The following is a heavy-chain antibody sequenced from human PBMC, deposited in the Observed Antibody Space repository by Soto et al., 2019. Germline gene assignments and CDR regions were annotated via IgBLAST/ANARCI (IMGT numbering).Heavy chain of an antibody. CDR2: SYYSGST. CDR1: GGSVSSYY. Sequence: QVQLQESGPGLVKPSETLSRTCTVSGGSVSSYYWSWIRQPPGKGLEWIGYSYYSGSTNYNPPLKSRVTIPVDTSKNKCSLKLSSLTAADTAVYYCARVWGGAIDIWGQGTMVTVSS. V-gene: IGHV4-59*02. CDR3: ARVWGGAIDI. D-gene: IGHD3-10*01. J-gene: IGHJ3*02.